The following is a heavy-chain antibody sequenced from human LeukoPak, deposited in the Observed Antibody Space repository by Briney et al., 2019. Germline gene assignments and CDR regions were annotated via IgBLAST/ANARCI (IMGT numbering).Heavy chain of an antibody. J-gene: IGHJ6*02. Sequence: LPGGSLRLSCAASGFTFSTYWMSWVRQAPGKGLEWVANIKQDGSEKNSVDSVKGRFTISRDNAKNSLYLQMNSLRAEDTAAYYCARYCGGDCFGMDVWGQGTTVTVSS. CDR3: ARYCGGDCFGMDV. D-gene: IGHD2-21*01. CDR1: GFTFSTYW. V-gene: IGHV3-7*01. CDR2: IKQDGSEK.